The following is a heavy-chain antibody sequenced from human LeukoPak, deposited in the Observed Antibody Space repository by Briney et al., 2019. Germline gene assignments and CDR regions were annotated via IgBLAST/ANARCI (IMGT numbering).Heavy chain of an antibody. CDR2: IYYSGST. V-gene: IGHV4-59*01. D-gene: IGHD3-22*01. Sequence: SETLSLTCTVSGGSISSYYWSWIRQPPGKGLEWIGYIYYSGSTNYNPSLKSQVTISVDTSKNQLSLKLSSVTAADTAVYYCVRGDYYYDSSGYTYWGQGTLVTVSS. CDR1: GGSISSYY. CDR3: VRGDYYYDSSGYTY. J-gene: IGHJ4*02.